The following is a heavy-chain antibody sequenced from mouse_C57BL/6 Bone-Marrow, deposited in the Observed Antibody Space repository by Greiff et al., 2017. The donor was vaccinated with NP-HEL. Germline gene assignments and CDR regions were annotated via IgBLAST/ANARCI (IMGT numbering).Heavy chain of an antibody. Sequence: VQLQQSGAELVRPGASVKLSCTVSGFNIKDDYMHWVKQRPEQGLEWIGWIDPENGDTEYASKFQGKATITADTSSNTAYLPLSSLTSEDTAVYCCTTGGSSPYAMDYWGQGTSVTVSS. J-gene: IGHJ4*01. CDR3: TTGGSSPYAMDY. CDR2: IDPENGDT. D-gene: IGHD1-1*01. V-gene: IGHV14-4*01. CDR1: GFNIKDDY.